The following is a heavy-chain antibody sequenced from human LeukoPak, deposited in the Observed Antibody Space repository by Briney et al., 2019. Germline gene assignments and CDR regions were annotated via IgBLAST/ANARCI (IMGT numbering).Heavy chain of an antibody. CDR3: ASHRRRIAVAGSDY. Sequence: PGGSLRLSCAASGFTFSRHYMHWVRQAPGRGLEWVSAISGSGGSTYYADSVKGRFTISRDNSKNTLYLQMNSLRAEDTAVYYCASHRRRIAVAGSDYWGQGTLVTVSS. V-gene: IGHV3-23*01. D-gene: IGHD6-19*01. CDR2: ISGSGGST. J-gene: IGHJ4*02. CDR1: GFTFSRHY.